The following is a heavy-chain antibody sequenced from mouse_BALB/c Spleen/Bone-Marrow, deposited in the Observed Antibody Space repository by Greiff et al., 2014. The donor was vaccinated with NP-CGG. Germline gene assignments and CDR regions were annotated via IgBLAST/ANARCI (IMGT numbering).Heavy chain of an antibody. D-gene: IGHD2-2*01. CDR3: TREGIYFGYDVPMDY. V-gene: IGHV1-15*01. Sequence: QVHVKQSGAELVRPGASVTLSCKASGYKFTDYEMHWVKQTPVHGLEWIGSIDPETGGTAYNQNFKGKATLTADRSSTTAYMELRSLTSEDSAVYYCTREGIYFGYDVPMDYWGQGTPVTVSS. CDR2: IDPETGGT. CDR1: GYKFTDYE. J-gene: IGHJ4*01.